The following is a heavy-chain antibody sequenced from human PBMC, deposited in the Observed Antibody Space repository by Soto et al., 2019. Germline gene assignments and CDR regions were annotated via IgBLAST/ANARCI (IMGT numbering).Heavy chain of an antibody. CDR2: INSDGSST. CDR1: GFTFSSYW. Sequence: EVQLVESGGGLVQPGGSLRLSCAASGFTFSSYWMHWVRQVPGKGLVWVSRINSDGSSTTYADSVRGRFTISRDNAKNTLYLQMHSLRAEDTAVYYCARDIVVLVATSDYGMDVWGQGTTVTVSS. J-gene: IGHJ6*02. D-gene: IGHD2-15*01. CDR3: ARDIVVLVATSDYGMDV. V-gene: IGHV3-74*01.